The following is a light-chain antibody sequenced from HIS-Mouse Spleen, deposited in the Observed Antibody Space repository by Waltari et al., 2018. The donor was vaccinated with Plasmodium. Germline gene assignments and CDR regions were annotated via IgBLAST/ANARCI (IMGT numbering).Light chain of an antibody. CDR2: HDS. CDR1: KLGDKY. J-gene: IGLJ2*01. V-gene: IGLV3-1*01. Sequence: SYELTQPPSVSVSPGQTASITCSGDKLGDKYACWYQQKPGQSPVLVIYHDSKRPSGIPGRFSGPNSGNTATLTISGTQAMDEADYYCQAWDSSTVVFGGGTKLTVL. CDR3: QAWDSSTVV.